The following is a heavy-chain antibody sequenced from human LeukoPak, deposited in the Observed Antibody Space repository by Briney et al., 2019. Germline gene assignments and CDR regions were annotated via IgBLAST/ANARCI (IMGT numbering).Heavy chain of an antibody. CDR1: GYTFTGYY. J-gene: IGHJ6*03. V-gene: IGHV1-2*02. CDR3: ARDQKPGYCSSTSCYRRVYYYMDV. CDR2: INPNSGGT. Sequence: ASVKVSCKASGYTFTGYYMHWVRQAPGQGLEWMGWINPNSGGTNYAQKFQGRVTMTRDTSISTAYMELSRLRSDDTAVYYCARDQKPGYCSSTSCYRRVYYYMDVRGKGTTVTVSS. D-gene: IGHD2-2*01.